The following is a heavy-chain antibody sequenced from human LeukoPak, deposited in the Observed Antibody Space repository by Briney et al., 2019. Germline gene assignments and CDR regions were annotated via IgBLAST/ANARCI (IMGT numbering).Heavy chain of an antibody. J-gene: IGHJ4*02. Sequence: NASETLSLTCTVSGGSISSYYWSWIRQPPGKGLEWIGYIYYSGSTNYNPSLKSRVTISVDTSKNQFSLKLSSVTAADTAVYYCARAKTPDYVWGSYRSRSHYFDYWGQGTLVTVSS. CDR2: IYYSGST. D-gene: IGHD3-16*02. CDR1: GGSISSYY. V-gene: IGHV4-59*01. CDR3: ARAKTPDYVWGSYRSRSHYFDY.